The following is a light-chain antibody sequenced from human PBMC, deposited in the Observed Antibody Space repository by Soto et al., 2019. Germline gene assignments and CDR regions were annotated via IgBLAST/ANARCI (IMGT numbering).Light chain of an antibody. CDR1: EDISHY. V-gene: IGKV1-33*01. Sequence: DIQMTQSPSSLSASIGDRVTISCHASEDISHYVNWYQQQPGKAPKLLIYDGYELQTWVPSRFSGSGSKTDFYLTISSLRPEDFASYYCQQYDNIRVTFGPGTRVDLK. J-gene: IGKJ3*01. CDR2: DGY. CDR3: QQYDNIRVT.